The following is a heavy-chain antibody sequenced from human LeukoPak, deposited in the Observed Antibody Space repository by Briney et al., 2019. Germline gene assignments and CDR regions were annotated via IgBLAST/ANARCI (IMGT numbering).Heavy chain of an antibody. D-gene: IGHD1-7*01. J-gene: IGHJ4*02. Sequence: GSLRLSCASSGFTFSSYGMHWVRQAPGKGLEWVAFIRYDGSNKYYGDSVKGRFTISRDNSKNTLYLQRNSLRAEETAVYYCAKDSRNYFSPDYWGQGTLVTVFS. V-gene: IGHV3-30*02. CDR1: GFTFSSYG. CDR3: AKDSRNYFSPDY. CDR2: IRYDGSNK.